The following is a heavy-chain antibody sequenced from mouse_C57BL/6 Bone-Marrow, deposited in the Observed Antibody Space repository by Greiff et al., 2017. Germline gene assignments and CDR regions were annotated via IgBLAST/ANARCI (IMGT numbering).Heavy chain of an antibody. CDR1: GYTFTDYY. Sequence: EVQLQQSGPELVKPGASVKISCKASGYTFTDYYMNWVKQSHGKSLEWIGDINPNNGGTSYNQKFKGKATLTVDKSSSTAYMELRSLTSEDSAVYYCARDYCGSGPFAYWGQGTLVTVSA. CDR2: INPNNGGT. D-gene: IGHD1-1*01. CDR3: ARDYCGSGPFAY. J-gene: IGHJ3*01. V-gene: IGHV1-26*01.